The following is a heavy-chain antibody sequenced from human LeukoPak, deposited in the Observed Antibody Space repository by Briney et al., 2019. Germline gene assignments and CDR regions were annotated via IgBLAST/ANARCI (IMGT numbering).Heavy chain of an antibody. J-gene: IGHJ4*02. D-gene: IGHD5-18*01. CDR3: ASGYSYGKVDY. CDR2: IYSGGRI. CDR1: GFTVSSNY. Sequence: GGSLRLSCAASGFTVSSNYMNWVRQAPGKGLEWVSLIYSGGRIFYADSVKGRFIISTDDSKNTLYLQMNSLRAEDTAVYYCASGYSYGKVDYWGQGTLVTVSS. V-gene: IGHV3-66*01.